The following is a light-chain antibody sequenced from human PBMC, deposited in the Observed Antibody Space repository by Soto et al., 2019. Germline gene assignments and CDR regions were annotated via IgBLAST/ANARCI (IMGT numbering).Light chain of an antibody. CDR2: GAS. CDR3: QKYGSLTSST. CDR1: QSVSSTY. J-gene: IGKJ1*01. Sequence: EIVLTQSPGTLSLSPGERATLSCRASQSVSSTYLAWYQQKPGQAPRLILYGASSRATGIPVRFSGSGSGTDFTLTISRLEPEDFAVYYCQKYGSLTSSTFGQGTKVEIK. V-gene: IGKV3-20*01.